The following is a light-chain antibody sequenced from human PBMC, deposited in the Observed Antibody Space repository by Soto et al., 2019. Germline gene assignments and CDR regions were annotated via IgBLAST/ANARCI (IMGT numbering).Light chain of an antibody. CDR2: GAS. V-gene: IGKV3-15*01. Sequence: IVITQSPATLSVGPGYRSTRSCKASQSVGNDLAWYQQKPGQAPRLLIYGASTRATGIPARFSASGSGTEFALTISDVQPEDFALYYCHQRQSWPRTFGQGTKVDIK. J-gene: IGKJ1*01. CDR3: HQRQSWPRT. CDR1: QSVGND.